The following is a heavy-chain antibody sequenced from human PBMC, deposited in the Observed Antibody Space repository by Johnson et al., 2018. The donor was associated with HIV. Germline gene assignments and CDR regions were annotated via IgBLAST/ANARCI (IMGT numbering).Heavy chain of an antibody. V-gene: IGHV3-48*03. CDR3: ARQQLGISEDAFDI. CDR1: GFTFSSYE. J-gene: IGHJ3*02. Sequence: VQLVEYGGGLLQPGGSLRLSCTASGFTFSSYEMNWVRQAPGKGLEWVAYISNRGSTKYHADSVRGRFSISRDNTKNSLYLQMSSLRAEYTAVYYCARQQLGISEDAFDIWGQGTLVTVSS. D-gene: IGHD7-27*01. CDR2: ISNRGSTK.